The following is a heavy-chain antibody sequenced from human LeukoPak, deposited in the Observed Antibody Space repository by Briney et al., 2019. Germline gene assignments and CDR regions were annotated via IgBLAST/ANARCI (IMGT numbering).Heavy chain of an antibody. Sequence: ASVKVSCKTFGYTFTSYRITWVRQAPGQGLEWMGGISAYNGNTNYAQNFQGRVTMTTDASASTGYMELSSLRSEDTAVYYCARDSGSSIDYWGQGTLVTVSS. J-gene: IGHJ4*02. V-gene: IGHV1-18*01. CDR1: GYTFTSYR. CDR2: ISAYNGNT. CDR3: ARDSGSSIDY. D-gene: IGHD1-26*01.